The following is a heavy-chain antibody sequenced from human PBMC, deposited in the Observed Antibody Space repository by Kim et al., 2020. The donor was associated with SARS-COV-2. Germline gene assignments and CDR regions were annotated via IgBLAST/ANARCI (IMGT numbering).Heavy chain of an antibody. V-gene: IGHV4-39*01. J-gene: IGHJ5*02. D-gene: IGHD3-22*01. CDR1: GGSISSSSYY. CDR2: IYYSGST. CDR3: ARKGMSMIVGT. Sequence: SETLSLTCTVSGGSISSSSYYWGWIRQPPGKGLEWIGSIYYSGSTYYNPSLKSRVTISVDTSKNQFSLKLSSVTAADTAVYYCARKGMSMIVGTWGQGTLVTVSS.